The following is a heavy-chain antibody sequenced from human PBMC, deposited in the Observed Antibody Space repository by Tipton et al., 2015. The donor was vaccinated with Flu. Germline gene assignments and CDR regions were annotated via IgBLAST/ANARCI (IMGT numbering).Heavy chain of an antibody. CDR2: IYLDDSDI. CDR3: AREDYYDSSGQSPSYPFDI. Sequence: QLVQSGAEVKKPGESLKISCKVSGYSFTNFWIGWVRQMPGKGLEWMGIIYLDDSDIRYSPSFQGQVTISADKSIRTAYLQWSSLKASDTAMYYCAREDYYDSSGQSPSYPFDIWSQGTMVSVSS. J-gene: IGHJ3*02. V-gene: IGHV5-51*03. CDR1: GYSFTNFW. D-gene: IGHD3-22*01.